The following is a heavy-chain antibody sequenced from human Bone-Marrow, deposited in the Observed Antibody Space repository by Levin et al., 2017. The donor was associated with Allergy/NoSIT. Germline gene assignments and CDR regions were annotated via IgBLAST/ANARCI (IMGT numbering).Heavy chain of an antibody. D-gene: IGHD4-11*01. CDR3: ARPNCSTTEYGMDV. Sequence: AASVKVSCKASGGTFSSYAISWVRQAPGQGLEWMGGIIPIFGTANYAQKFQGRVTITADESTSTAYMELSSLRSEDTAVYYCARPNCSTTEYGMDVWGQGTTVTVSS. CDR2: IIPIFGTA. J-gene: IGHJ6*02. CDR1: GGTFSSYA. V-gene: IGHV1-69*13.